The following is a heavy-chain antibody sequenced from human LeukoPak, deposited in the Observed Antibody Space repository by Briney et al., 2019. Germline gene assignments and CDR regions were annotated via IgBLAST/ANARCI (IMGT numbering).Heavy chain of an antibody. V-gene: IGHV3-66*01. D-gene: IGHD4-17*01. CDR3: ARARGVRESPYGFPYYYYGMDV. CDR2: IYSGGST. Sequence: GGSLRLSCAASGFTASSNYMSWVRQAPGKGLEWVSVIYSGGSTYYADSVKGRFTISRDNSKNTLYLQMNSLRAEDTAVYYCARARGVRESPYGFPYYYYGMDVWGQGTTVTVSS. J-gene: IGHJ6*02. CDR1: GFTASSNY.